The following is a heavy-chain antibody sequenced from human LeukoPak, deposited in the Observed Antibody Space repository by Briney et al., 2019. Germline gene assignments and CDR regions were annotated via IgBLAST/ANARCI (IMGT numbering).Heavy chain of an antibody. J-gene: IGHJ5*02. CDR3: ARGKRYSSSWFYNRFDP. V-gene: IGHV3-13*01. CDR2: IGTAGDT. Sequence: GGSLRLSCAASGFTFSSYDMHWVRQATGKGLEWVSAIGTAGDTYYPGSVKGRFTTSRENAKNSLYLQMNSLRAGDTAVYYCARGKRYSSSWFYNRFDPWGQGTLVTVSS. CDR1: GFTFSSYD. D-gene: IGHD6-13*01.